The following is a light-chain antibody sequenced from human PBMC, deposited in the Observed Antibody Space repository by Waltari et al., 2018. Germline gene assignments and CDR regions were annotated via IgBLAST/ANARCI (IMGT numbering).Light chain of an antibody. CDR1: QSISSY. J-gene: IGKJ3*01. CDR3: QQSYSTPH. Sequence: DIQMTQSPSSLSASVGDRVTITCRASQSISSYLNWYQQRPGKAPKLLIYAASSLQSGVPSRFSGRGSGTDFTLTISSLQPEDSATYYCQQSYSTPHFGPGTKVDIK. CDR2: AAS. V-gene: IGKV1-39*01.